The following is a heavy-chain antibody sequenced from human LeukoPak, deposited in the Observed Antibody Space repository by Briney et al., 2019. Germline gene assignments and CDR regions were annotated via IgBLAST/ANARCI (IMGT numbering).Heavy chain of an antibody. D-gene: IGHD1-7*01. V-gene: IGHV4-59*08. Sequence: SETLSLTCTVSGGSISNYYWSWIRQPPGKRLEWVGHIYVSGRTNYNPSLKSRVTISLDTSKNQFSLKLKSVTAADTAVYFCARHLDYWNYMFDYWGQGTVVTVSS. J-gene: IGHJ4*02. CDR1: GGSISNYY. CDR3: ARHLDYWNYMFDY. CDR2: IYVSGRT.